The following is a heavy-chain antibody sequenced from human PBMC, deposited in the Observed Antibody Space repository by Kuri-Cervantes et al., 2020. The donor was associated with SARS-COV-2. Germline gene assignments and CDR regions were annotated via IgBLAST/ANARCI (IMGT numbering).Heavy chain of an antibody. CDR1: GFTFSSYS. CDR3: ARDDGTPMRVAPMGGAGFDD. CDR2: ISSSSYM. Sequence: GESLKISCAASGFTFSSYSMNWVRQAPGKGLEWVSSISSSSYMYYADSVKGRFTISRDNAKNSLYLQMNSLRAEDTAVYYCARDDGTPMRVAPMGGAGFDDWGQGTLVTVSS. D-gene: IGHD3-22*01. V-gene: IGHV3-21*01. J-gene: IGHJ4*02.